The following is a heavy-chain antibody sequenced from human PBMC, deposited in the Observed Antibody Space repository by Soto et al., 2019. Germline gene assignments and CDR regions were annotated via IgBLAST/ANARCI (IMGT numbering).Heavy chain of an antibody. CDR1: GGSVSSSSYY. Sequence: SETLSLTCTVSGGSVSSSSYYWGWIRQPPGKGLEWIGSIYYSGSTYYNPSLKSRVTISVDTSKNQFSLKLSSVTAADTAVYYCARLPHYCSSTSCSDYYFDYWGQGTLVTVSS. CDR3: ARLPHYCSSTSCSDYYFDY. J-gene: IGHJ4*02. D-gene: IGHD2-2*01. CDR2: IYYSGST. V-gene: IGHV4-39*01.